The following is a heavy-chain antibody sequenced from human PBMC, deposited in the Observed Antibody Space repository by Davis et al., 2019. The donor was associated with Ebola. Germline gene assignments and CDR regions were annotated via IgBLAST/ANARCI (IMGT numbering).Heavy chain of an antibody. CDR1: GFTFSSYA. J-gene: IGHJ4*02. D-gene: IGHD1-26*01. CDR2: ISGSGGSI. CDR3: AKAGHCGNYCSFDS. Sequence: GESLKISCAASGFTFSSYAMSWVRQAPGKGLEWVSGISGSGGSINYADSVKGRFTISRDNSKNTLYLQMNSLRAEDTAVYYCAKAGHCGNYCSFDSWGQGTLLTVSS. V-gene: IGHV3-23*01.